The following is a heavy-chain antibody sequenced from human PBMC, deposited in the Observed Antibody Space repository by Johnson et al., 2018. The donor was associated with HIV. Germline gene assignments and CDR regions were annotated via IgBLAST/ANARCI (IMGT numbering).Heavy chain of an antibody. V-gene: IGHV3-11*01. Sequence: QVQLVESGGGLVKPGGSLRLSCAASGFTFSDYYMSWIRQTPGKGLEWVSYISSSGTTVYSADPVKGRFSISRDNAKNSLYLQMNSLRAEDTAVYYCTTERLRNYYDSSGYRDAFDIWGQGTMVTVSS. J-gene: IGHJ3*02. CDR3: TTERLRNYYDSSGYRDAFDI. CDR2: ISSSGTTV. D-gene: IGHD3-22*01. CDR1: GFTFSDYY.